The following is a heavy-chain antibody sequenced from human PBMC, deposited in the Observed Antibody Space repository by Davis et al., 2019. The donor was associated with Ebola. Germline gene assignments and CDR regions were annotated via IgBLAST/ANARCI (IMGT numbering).Heavy chain of an antibody. J-gene: IGHJ3*02. CDR1: GYTFSRYW. V-gene: IGHV5-51*01. CDR3: ARPGTAGTVDGFDI. CDR2: IYPDDSDT. D-gene: IGHD1-1*01. Sequence: GESLKISCKGSGYTFSRYWIGWVRQLPGKGLEWMGIIYPDDSDTRYSPSFRGQVTISADKSISTAYLQWSSLKASDTAMYYCARPGTAGTVDGFDIWGQGTMVTVSS.